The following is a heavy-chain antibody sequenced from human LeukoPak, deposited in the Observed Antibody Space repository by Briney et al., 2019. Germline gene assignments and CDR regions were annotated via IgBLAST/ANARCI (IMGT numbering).Heavy chain of an antibody. V-gene: IGHV3-11*04. CDR3: ARRHCSSTTTCPLVDY. D-gene: IGHD2-2*01. Sequence: GGSLRLSCAASGFTFSDYYMGWIRQAPGKGLEWVSYITNSGSTFYYTDSIRGRFTISRDNAKNSLYPQMNSLRAEDTAVYYCARRHCSSTTTCPLVDYWGQGTLVTVSS. CDR1: GFTFSDYY. CDR2: ITNSGSTF. J-gene: IGHJ4*02.